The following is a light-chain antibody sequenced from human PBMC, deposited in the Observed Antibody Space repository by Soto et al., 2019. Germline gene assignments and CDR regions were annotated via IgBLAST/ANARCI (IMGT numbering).Light chain of an antibody. CDR1: QSINSY. V-gene: IGKV1-39*01. CDR3: QHSYSTLWT. Sequence: DIQMTQSPSSLSASVGDRVTITCRASQSINSYLNWYPQKPGKAPKLLIYAASILQSWVPSRFSGSGSGTDFTLTISSLQPEDFATYYCQHSYSTLWTFGQGTKVEIK. J-gene: IGKJ1*01. CDR2: AAS.